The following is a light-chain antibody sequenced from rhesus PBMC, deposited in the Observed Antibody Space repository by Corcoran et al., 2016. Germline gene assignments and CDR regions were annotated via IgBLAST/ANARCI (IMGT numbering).Light chain of an antibody. CDR1: QGISSW. CDR2: KAS. J-gene: IGKJ2*01. Sequence: DIQKTQSPSSLFASVGDRVTITCRASQGISSWLSWYQQKQGKAPKLLRYKASSFHSGVPSGFSGSGVGSDFALTSSSLQPEEFASYYCKQYDSAPYSFGQGTKVEIK. CDR3: KQYDSAPYS. V-gene: IGKV1-21*01.